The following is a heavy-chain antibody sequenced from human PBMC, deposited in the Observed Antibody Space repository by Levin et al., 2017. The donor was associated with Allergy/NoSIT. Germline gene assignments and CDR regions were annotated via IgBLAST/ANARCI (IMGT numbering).Heavy chain of an antibody. V-gene: IGHV3-72*01. CDR2: SRDKDRRYTP. D-gene: IGHD3-10*01. CDR3: CTVSGGSEGWTFIH. CDR1: GFRISDYY. Sequence: QAGGSLRLSCAASGFRISDYYMDWVRQAPGKGLEWIGVSRDKDRRYTPEYAASLKGRFTISRDDSANSISLHIDSLKTEDTAVYYCCTVSGGSEGWTFIHWGQGTLVTVSS. J-gene: IGHJ4*02.